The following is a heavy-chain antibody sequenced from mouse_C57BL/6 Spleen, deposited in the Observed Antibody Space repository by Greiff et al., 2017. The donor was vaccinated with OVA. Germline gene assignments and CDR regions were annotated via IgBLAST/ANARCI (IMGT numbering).Heavy chain of an antibody. CDR2: ISSGSSTI. CDR1: GFTFSDSG. CDR3: AREGYYYGSSRWFAY. J-gene: IGHJ3*01. V-gene: IGHV5-17*01. D-gene: IGHD1-1*01. Sequence: EVKLVESGGGLVKPGGSLKLSCAASGFTFSDSGMPWVRQAPEKGLEWVAYISSGSSTIYYADTVKGRFTISRDNAKNTLFLQMTSLRSEDTAMYYCAREGYYYGSSRWFAYWGQGTLVTVSA.